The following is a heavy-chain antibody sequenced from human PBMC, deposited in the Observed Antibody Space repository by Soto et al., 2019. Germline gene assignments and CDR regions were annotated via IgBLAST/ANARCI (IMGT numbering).Heavy chain of an antibody. CDR3: AKEPATAKPEGVDF. CDR1: GYTFSDYY. Sequence: ASVKVSCKASGYTFSDYYIHWVRQAPGQGLEWMGWINPNSGGTKYAPKFQGGVTMTRDTSITTAYMELSRLRSGDTTVYYCAKEPATAKPEGVDFWGQGTLVTVSS. CDR2: INPNSGGT. D-gene: IGHD1-1*01. J-gene: IGHJ4*02. V-gene: IGHV1-2*02.